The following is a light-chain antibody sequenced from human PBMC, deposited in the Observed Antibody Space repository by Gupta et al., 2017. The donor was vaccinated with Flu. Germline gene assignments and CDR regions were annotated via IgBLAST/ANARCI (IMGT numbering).Light chain of an antibody. CDR1: QSVSNSY. Sequence: EIVLTQSPGTLSLSPGKRATLACRASQSVSNSYIAWYQQKPGQAPRLVIYDASTRATGIPDRFSGSGSGTDFTLTISRLEPEDFAVYYCQQDGVSPRTFGQGTKVEIK. CDR3: QQDGVSPRT. J-gene: IGKJ1*01. V-gene: IGKV3-20*01. CDR2: DAS.